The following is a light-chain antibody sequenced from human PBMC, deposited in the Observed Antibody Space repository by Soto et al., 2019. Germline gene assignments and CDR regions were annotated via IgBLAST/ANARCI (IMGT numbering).Light chain of an antibody. Sequence: EIVMTQSPATLSVSPGERAALSCRASKSVSSNLAWYQQKPGQAPGLLIYGASTRATGIPARFSGSGSGTEFTLTISSLQSEDFAVYYCQQYNSWPRTFGKGTKVEIK. CDR3: QQYNSWPRT. CDR2: GAS. J-gene: IGKJ1*01. V-gene: IGKV3-15*01. CDR1: KSVSSN.